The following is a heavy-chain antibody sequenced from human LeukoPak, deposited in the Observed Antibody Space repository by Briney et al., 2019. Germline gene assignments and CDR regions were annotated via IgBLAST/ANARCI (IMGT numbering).Heavy chain of an antibody. J-gene: IGHJ5*02. CDR2: IYSNGKT. Sequence: PGGSLRLSCAASGFSVWSGFMTWVRQPPGKGLEWVSIIYSNGKTNYADAVKGRFTISRDNSKNTLYLQMSGLRADDTAVYFCATRGPWGQGTLVTVSS. V-gene: IGHV3-66*02. CDR3: ATRGP. CDR1: GFSVWSGF.